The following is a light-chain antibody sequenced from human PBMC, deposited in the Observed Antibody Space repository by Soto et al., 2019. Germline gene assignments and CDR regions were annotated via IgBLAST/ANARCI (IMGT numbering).Light chain of an antibody. V-gene: IGLV2-8*01. Sequence: QSVLTQPPSASGSPGQSVTISCTATTSDVGGYVSWYQQHPGKAPELLTYEVSKRPSGVPDRFSGSKSGNTASLTVSGLQAEDEADYYCVSHISVAYRSIYVFGTGTKLTVL. CDR3: VSHISVAYRSIYV. CDR2: EVS. J-gene: IGLJ1*01. CDR1: TSDVGGY.